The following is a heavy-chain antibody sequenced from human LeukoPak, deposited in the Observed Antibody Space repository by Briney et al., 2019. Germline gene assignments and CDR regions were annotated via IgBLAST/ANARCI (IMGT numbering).Heavy chain of an antibody. CDR3: AKSYSSSWYYFDY. V-gene: IGHV3-23*01. CDR2: ISGSGGST. D-gene: IGHD6-13*01. J-gene: IGHJ4*02. CDR1: GFTFSSYA. Sequence: GGSLRLSCAASGFTFSSYAMSWDRQAPGKGLEWVSAISGSGGSTYYADSVKGRFTISRDNSKNTLYLQMNSLRAEDTAVYYCAKSYSSSWYYFDYWGQGTLVTVSS.